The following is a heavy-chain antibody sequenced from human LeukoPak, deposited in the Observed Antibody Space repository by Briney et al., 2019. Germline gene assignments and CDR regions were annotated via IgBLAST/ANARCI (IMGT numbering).Heavy chain of an antibody. J-gene: IGHJ6*03. V-gene: IGHV4-38-2*02. CDR3: ARGRGYYYDSSGYPRLGGHYYMDV. Sequence: SETLSLTCTVSGYSISSGYYWGWIRQPPGKGLEWIGSIYHSGSTYYNPSLKSRVTISVDTSKNQFSLKLSSVTAADTAVYYCARGRGYYYDSSGYPRLGGHYYMDVWGKGTTVTVSS. CDR2: IYHSGST. D-gene: IGHD3-22*01. CDR1: GYSISSGYY.